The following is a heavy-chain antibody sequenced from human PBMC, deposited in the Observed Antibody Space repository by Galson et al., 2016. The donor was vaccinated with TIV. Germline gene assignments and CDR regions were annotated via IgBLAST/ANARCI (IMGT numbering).Heavy chain of an antibody. CDR3: ARRGVVIPYWGETWKMEGGDF. D-gene: IGHD3-3*01. Sequence: SETLSLTCTVSGGSLTFRSLYWGWIRQPPGKGLEWIGTIYYSGTTYYNPSLKSRITMSVDTSKNQFSLKLSSLTAADTAVYYCARRGVVIPYWGETWKMEGGDFWGQETLLTVSS. J-gene: IGHJ4*02. V-gene: IGHV4-39*01. CDR1: GGSLTFRSLY. CDR2: IYYSGTT.